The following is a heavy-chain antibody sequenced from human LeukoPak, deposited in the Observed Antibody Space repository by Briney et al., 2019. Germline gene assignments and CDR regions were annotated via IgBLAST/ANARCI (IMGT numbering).Heavy chain of an antibody. Sequence: KPAETLSLTCAVYGGSFSGYYWSWIRQPPGKGLEWIGEINHSGSTKYNPSLKSRVTISVDTSNNQFSLKLSSVTAADTAVYYCARAPPVNYYDSSGYYYYYYFYMDVWGKGTTVTVSS. CDR3: ARAPPVNYYDSSGYYYYYYFYMDV. V-gene: IGHV4-34*01. CDR1: GGSFSGYY. J-gene: IGHJ6*03. D-gene: IGHD3-22*01. CDR2: INHSGST.